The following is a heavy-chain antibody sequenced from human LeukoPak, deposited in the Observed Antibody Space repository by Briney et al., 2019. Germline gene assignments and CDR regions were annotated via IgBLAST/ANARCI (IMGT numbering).Heavy chain of an antibody. J-gene: IGHJ5*02. V-gene: IGHV4-4*02. D-gene: IGHD3-9*01. CDR1: GGSISSSNW. CDR3: ASFILTGSINWFDP. Sequence: SETLSLTCAVSGGSISSSNWWSWVRQPPGKGLEWIGEIYHSGSTNYNPSLKSRVTISVDKSKNQFSLKLGSVTAADTAVYYCASFILTGSINWFDPWGQGTLVTVSS. CDR2: IYHSGST.